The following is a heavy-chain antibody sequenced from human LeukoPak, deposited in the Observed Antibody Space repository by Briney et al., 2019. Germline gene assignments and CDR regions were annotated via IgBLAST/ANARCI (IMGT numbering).Heavy chain of an antibody. V-gene: IGHV3-30*18. J-gene: IGHJ4*02. CDR2: ISYDGSNK. D-gene: IGHD3-22*01. CDR3: AKDLFAASGYGNFDY. CDR1: GFTFSSYG. Sequence: GGSLRLSCAASGFTFSSYGMHWVRQAPGKGLEWVAVISYDGSNKYYADSVKGRFTISRDNSKNTLYLQMNSLRAEDTAVYYCAKDLFAASGYGNFDYWGQGTLVTVSP.